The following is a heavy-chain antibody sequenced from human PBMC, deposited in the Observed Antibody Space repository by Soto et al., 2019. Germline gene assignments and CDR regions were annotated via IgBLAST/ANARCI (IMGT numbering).Heavy chain of an antibody. J-gene: IGHJ4*02. D-gene: IGHD5-18*01. CDR3: ARDTAMDPFDY. CDR2: IYYSGST. CDR1: GGSISSGGYY. V-gene: IGHV4-31*03. Sequence: SETLSLTCTVSGGSISSGGYYWSWIRQHPGKGLEWIGYIYYSGSTYYNPSLKSRVTISVDTSKNQFSLKLSSVTAADTAVYYCARDTAMDPFDYWGQGTLVTVSS.